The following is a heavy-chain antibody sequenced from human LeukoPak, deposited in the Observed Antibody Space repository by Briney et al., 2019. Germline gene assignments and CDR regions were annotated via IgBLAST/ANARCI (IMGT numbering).Heavy chain of an antibody. D-gene: IGHD3-9*01. J-gene: IGHJ6*02. Sequence: PSETLSLTCAVYGGSFSGYYWSWIRQPPGKGLEWIGEINHSGSTNYNPSLKSRVTISVDTSKNQSSLKLSSVTAADTAVYYCARGRDYDILTGYYRMLYYYYGMDVWGQGTTVTVSS. V-gene: IGHV4-34*01. CDR2: INHSGST. CDR1: GGSFSGYY. CDR3: ARGRDYDILTGYYRMLYYYYGMDV.